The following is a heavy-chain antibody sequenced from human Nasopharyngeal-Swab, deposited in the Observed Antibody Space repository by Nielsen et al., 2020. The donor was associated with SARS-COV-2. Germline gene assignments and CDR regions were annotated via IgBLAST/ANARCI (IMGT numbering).Heavy chain of an antibody. J-gene: IGHJ4*02. CDR1: GFTFSSYW. CDR3: LGRAY. Sequence: ESLKISCAASGFTFSSYWMHWVRQAPGKGLVWVSRVSGDGSSTSYADSVKGRFTTSRDNAKNMVYLQMNSLRAEDTAVYYCLGRAYGGQGTLVIVSS. CDR2: VSGDGSST. D-gene: IGHD2-21*01. V-gene: IGHV3-74*01.